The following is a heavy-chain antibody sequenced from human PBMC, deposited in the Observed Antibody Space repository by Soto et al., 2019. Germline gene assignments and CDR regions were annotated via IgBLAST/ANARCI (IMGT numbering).Heavy chain of an antibody. J-gene: IGHJ4*02. CDR2: IYYSGST. D-gene: IGHD6-6*01. CDR3: ARVHSSSLDY. V-gene: IGHV4-59*01. CDR1: GGSISSYY. Sequence: SETLSLTCTVSGGSISSYYWSWIRQPPGKGLEWIGYIYYSGSTNYNPSLKSRVTISVDTSKNQFSLKMSSVTAADTAVYYCARVHSSSLDYWGQGTLVTVSS.